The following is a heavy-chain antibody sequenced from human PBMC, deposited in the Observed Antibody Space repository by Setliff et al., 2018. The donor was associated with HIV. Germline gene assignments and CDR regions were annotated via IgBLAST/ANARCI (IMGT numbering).Heavy chain of an antibody. Sequence: PSETLSLTCTVSGDSISSDFYWGWIRQPPGKGLEWIASIYHSGNTYYVPSLQSRVTISVDMSKNQFSLKLNSVTAADTAVYYCARGEACGGGCHYAFELWGRGTMVTVSS. J-gene: IGHJ3*01. D-gene: IGHD2-21*02. CDR3: ARGEACGGGCHYAFEL. CDR2: IYHSGNT. CDR1: GDSISSDFY. V-gene: IGHV4-38-2*02.